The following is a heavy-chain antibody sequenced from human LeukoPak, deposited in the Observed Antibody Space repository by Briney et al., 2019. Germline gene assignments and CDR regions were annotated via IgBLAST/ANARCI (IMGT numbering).Heavy chain of an antibody. D-gene: IGHD3-22*01. CDR2: ISGDGGSK. Sequence: RTGGSLRLSCAASGFTFDDYAMHWVRQAPGKGLEWVSLISGDGGSKHYADFVKGRFTISRDNSKNSLYLQMNSLRTEDTALYYCAKGTDTYPLYGETSGYIDYWGQGTLVTVSS. V-gene: IGHV3-43*02. CDR3: AKGTDTYPLYGETSGYIDY. CDR1: GFTFDDYA. J-gene: IGHJ4*02.